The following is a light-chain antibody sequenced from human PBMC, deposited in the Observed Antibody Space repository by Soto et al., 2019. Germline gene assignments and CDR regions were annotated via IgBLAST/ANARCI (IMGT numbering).Light chain of an antibody. J-gene: IGKJ1*01. CDR3: QKYGSSPWT. CDR2: GAS. CDR1: QSVSSSY. V-gene: IGKV3-20*01. Sequence: EIVLTQSPGTLSLSPGERATLSCRASQSVSSSYLAWYQQKPGQAPRLLIYGASSRATGIPDRFSGSGSGTDFTLTISRLEPEDLAVSYGQKYGSSPWTLAQGPKVDIK.